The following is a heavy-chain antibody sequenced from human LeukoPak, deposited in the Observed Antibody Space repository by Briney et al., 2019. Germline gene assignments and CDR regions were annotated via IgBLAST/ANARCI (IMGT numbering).Heavy chain of an antibody. J-gene: IGHJ4*02. Sequence: GGSLRLSCAASGFRFSDYPMHWVRQTPDRGLEWVAVISYDGTKQYYAESVRGRFSISRDNSNNTLFLQMNSLRPEDTAVYYCARVPTTTRLFDYWGQGTLVTVSS. V-gene: IGHV3-30-3*01. CDR3: ARVPTTTRLFDY. CDR2: ISYDGTKQ. CDR1: GFRFSDYP. D-gene: IGHD4-11*01.